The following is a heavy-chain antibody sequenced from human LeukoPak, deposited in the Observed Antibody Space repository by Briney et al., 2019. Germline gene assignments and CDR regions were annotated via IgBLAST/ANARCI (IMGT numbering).Heavy chain of an antibody. J-gene: IGHJ1*01. CDR1: GFTFSSYW. V-gene: IGHV3-74*01. CDR3: AKEEVVPAAIGEYFQH. Sequence: GGSLRLSCAASGFTFSSYWMHWVRQAPEKGLVWVSRINPDGSTTTYADSVKGRFTISRDNSKNTLYLQMNSLRAEDTAVYYCAKEEVVPAAIGEYFQHWGQGTLVTVSS. CDR2: INPDGSTT. D-gene: IGHD2-2*02.